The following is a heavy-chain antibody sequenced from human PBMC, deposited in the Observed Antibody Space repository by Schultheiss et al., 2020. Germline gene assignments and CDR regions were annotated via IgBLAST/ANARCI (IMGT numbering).Heavy chain of an antibody. Sequence: GGSPRLSCAASGFTFSSYAMSWVRQAPGKGLEWVANIKQDGSEKYYVDSVKGRFTISRDNAKNSLYLQMNSLRAEDTAVYYCARDRGGGSCYDFWGQGTLVTVSS. CDR1: GFTFSSYA. J-gene: IGHJ4*02. V-gene: IGHV3-7*01. CDR3: ARDRGGGSCYDF. D-gene: IGHD2-15*01. CDR2: IKQDGSEK.